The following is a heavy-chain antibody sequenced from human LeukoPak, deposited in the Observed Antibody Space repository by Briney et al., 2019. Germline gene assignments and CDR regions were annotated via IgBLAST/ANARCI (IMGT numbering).Heavy chain of an antibody. CDR3: ARLQQHDGFQH. CDR2: IYPDDFDT. Sequence: GESLKISCKGYGNSFTTYWIGWVRQMPGKGLEWMGIIYPDDFDTRYSPSFQGQVTISADKSSSTAYLQWSGLKASDSAMYYCARLQQHDGFQHWGQGTLVIVSS. J-gene: IGHJ1*01. CDR1: GNSFTTYW. V-gene: IGHV5-51*01. D-gene: IGHD6-13*01.